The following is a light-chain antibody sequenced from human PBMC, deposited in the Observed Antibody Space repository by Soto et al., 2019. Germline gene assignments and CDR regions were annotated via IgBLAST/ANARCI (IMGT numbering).Light chain of an antibody. J-gene: IGKJ4*01. CDR3: MQRIEFPLT. Sequence: DIVMTQTPLSLPVTPGEPASISCGSSQSLLDSDDGNTYLDWYLQKPGQSPQLLIYTVSYRASGVPDRFRGSGSGTDVTLKISRVEAEDVGVYYCMQRIEFPLTFGGGTKVEIK. CDR2: TVS. CDR1: QSLLDSDDGNTY. V-gene: IGKV2-40*01.